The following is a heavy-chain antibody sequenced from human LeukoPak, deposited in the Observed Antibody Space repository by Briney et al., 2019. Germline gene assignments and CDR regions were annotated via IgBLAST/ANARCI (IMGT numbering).Heavy chain of an antibody. D-gene: IGHD6-13*01. CDR1: GYTFTSYY. CDR2: INPNSGGT. V-gene: IGHV1-2*02. Sequence: ASVKVSCKASGYTFTSYYMHWVRQAPGQGLEWMGWINPNSGGTNYAQKFQGRVTMTRDTSISTAYMELSRLRSDDTAVYYCARAGYSSYFHNYYMDVWGKGTTVTVSS. J-gene: IGHJ6*03. CDR3: ARAGYSSYFHNYYMDV.